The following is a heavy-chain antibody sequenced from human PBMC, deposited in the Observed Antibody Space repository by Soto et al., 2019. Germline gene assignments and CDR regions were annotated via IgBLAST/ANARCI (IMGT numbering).Heavy chain of an antibody. Sequence: GASVKVSCKASGYTFTSYYMHWVRQAPGQGLEWMGIINPSGGSTSYAQKFQGRVTMTRDTSTSTVYMELSSLRSEDTAVYYCARELSVDTAMVVFFDYWGQGTLVTVPQ. D-gene: IGHD5-18*01. CDR1: GYTFTSYY. CDR3: ARELSVDTAMVVFFDY. CDR2: INPSGGST. V-gene: IGHV1-46*01. J-gene: IGHJ4*02.